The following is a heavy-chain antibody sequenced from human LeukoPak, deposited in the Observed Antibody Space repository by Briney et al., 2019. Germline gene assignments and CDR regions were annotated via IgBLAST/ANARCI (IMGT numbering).Heavy chain of an antibody. CDR1: GFTFSSYR. CDR2: INNDGSST. CDR3: ARVLGGYCSGTTCTLDY. D-gene: IGHD2-2*01. J-gene: IGHJ4*02. V-gene: IGHV3-74*01. Sequence: GGSLRLSCAASGFTFSSYRMHWVRQAPGKGLVWVSRINNDGSSTNYVDSVKGRFTISRDNAKNTLYLQMNSLRAEDTAVYYCARVLGGYCSGTTCTLDYWGQGTLVTVSS.